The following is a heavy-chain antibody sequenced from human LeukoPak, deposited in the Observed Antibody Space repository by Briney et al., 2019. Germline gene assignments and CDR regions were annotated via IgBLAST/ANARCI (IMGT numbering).Heavy chain of an antibody. CDR2: ISSSSSYI. CDR3: ARAPPSAENFDY. J-gene: IGHJ4*02. CDR1: GFTFSSYS. D-gene: IGHD1-14*01. Sequence: GGSLRLSCAASGFTFSSYSMNWVRQAPGKGLEWVSSISSSSSYIYYADSVKGRFTISRDNAKNSLYLHMNSLRAEDTAVYYCARAPPSAENFDYWGQGTLVTVSS. V-gene: IGHV3-21*01.